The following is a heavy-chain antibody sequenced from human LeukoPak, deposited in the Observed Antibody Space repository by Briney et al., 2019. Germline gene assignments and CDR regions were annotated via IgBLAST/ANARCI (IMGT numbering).Heavy chain of an antibody. CDR2: IYYSGST. V-gene: IGHV4-59*01. Sequence: PSETLSLTCTVSGGSISSYYWSWIRQPPGKGLEWIGYIYYSGSTNYNPSLKSRVTISVDTSKNQFSLKLSSVTAADTAVYYCARGPPVVTPNYYYYMDVWGKGTTVTISS. J-gene: IGHJ6*03. D-gene: IGHD4-23*01. CDR3: ARGPPVVTPNYYYYMDV. CDR1: GGSISSYY.